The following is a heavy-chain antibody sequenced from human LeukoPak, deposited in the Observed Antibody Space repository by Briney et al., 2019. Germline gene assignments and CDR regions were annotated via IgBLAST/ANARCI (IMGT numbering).Heavy chain of an antibody. J-gene: IGHJ4*02. CDR2: ISSSSSYI. Sequence: GGSLRLSCAASGFTFSSYSMNWVRQAPGKGLEWVSSISSSSSYIYYADSVKGRFTISRDNSKNTLYLQMNSLRAEDTAVYYCAKRAGDGGWLPRGWGQGTLVTVSS. CDR3: AKRAGDGGWLPRG. CDR1: GFTFSSYS. D-gene: IGHD6-19*01. V-gene: IGHV3-21*01.